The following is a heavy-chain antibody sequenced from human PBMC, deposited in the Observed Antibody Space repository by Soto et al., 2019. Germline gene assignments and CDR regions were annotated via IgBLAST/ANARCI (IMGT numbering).Heavy chain of an antibody. CDR2: INHSGST. CDR3: ARERYLGDFWSGYYTYHYYYGMDV. V-gene: IGHV4-34*01. Sequence: SETLSLTCAVYGGSFSGYYWSWIRQPPGKGLEWIGEINHSGSTNYNPSLKSRVTISVDTSKNQFSLKLSSVTAADTAVYYCARERYLGDFWSGYYTYHYYYGMDVWGQGTTVTVSS. CDR1: GGSFSGYY. J-gene: IGHJ6*02. D-gene: IGHD3-3*01.